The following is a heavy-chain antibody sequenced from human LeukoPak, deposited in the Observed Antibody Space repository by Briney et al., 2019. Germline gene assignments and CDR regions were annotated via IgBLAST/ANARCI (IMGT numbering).Heavy chain of an antibody. J-gene: IGHJ6*02. CDR3: ARAVGVSGYYQYFYGMDV. CDR1: GFTVSSNY. CDR2: IYSAGYT. V-gene: IGHV3-66*01. D-gene: IGHD1-26*01. Sequence: GVLRLSCAASGFTVSSNYMSWVRLAPGKGLEWVSVIYSAGYTYYADSVKGRFTVSRDSSKNTLYLQMDSLRGDDTAVYYCARAVGVSGYYQYFYGMDVWGQGTTLTVSS.